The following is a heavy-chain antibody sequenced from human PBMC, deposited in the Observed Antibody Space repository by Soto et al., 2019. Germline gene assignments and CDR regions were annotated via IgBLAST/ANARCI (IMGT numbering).Heavy chain of an antibody. V-gene: IGHV1-3*01. CDR1: GYRFTDYV. CDR2: IGAGDGKT. Sequence: QVQLVQSGTEVKKPGASVKVSCKASGYRFTDYVIHWVRQAPGQRLEWMGWIGAGDGKTYYSQNFQGRVSITRDTSASTAYIELSSLISEGTAVYYCVRDYASDSGVHLDFWGQGALVTVSS. D-gene: IGHD3-22*01. CDR3: VRDYASDSGVHLDF. J-gene: IGHJ4*02.